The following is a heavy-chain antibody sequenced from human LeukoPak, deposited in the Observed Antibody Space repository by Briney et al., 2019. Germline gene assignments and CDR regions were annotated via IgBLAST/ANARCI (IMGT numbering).Heavy chain of an antibody. Sequence: SVKVSCKASGGTFSNHAVSWVRQAPGQGLEWMGGIIPIFGTANYAQKFQGRVTITADKSTSTAYMELSSLRSEDTAVYYCAIGLTGYYYYMDVWGKGTTVTISS. CDR1: GGTFSNHA. V-gene: IGHV1-69*06. D-gene: IGHD3-10*01. CDR3: AIGLTGYYYYMDV. J-gene: IGHJ6*03. CDR2: IIPIFGTA.